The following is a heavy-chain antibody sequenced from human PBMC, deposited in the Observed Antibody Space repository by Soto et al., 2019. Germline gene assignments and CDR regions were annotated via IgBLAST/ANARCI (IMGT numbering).Heavy chain of an antibody. CDR1: GFTFSSYA. J-gene: IGHJ4*02. V-gene: IGHV3-23*01. CDR2: ISGSGGST. D-gene: IGHD6-6*01. Sequence: GGSLRLSCAASGFTFSSYAMSWVRQAPGKGLEWVSAISGSGGSTYYADSVKGRFTISRDNSKNTLYLQMNSLRAEDTAVYYCARSRDPYSSSPGAWDYWGQGTLVTVSS. CDR3: ARSRDPYSSSPGAWDY.